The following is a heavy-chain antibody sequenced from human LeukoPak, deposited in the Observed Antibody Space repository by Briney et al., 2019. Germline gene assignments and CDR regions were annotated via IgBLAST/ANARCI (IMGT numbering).Heavy chain of an antibody. CDR1: GFTFSEYA. Sequence: GGSLRLSCTASGFTFSEYAMHWVRQAPGKGLEWVAVISYDGRQKYYGDSVKGRFTISRDNPKNTLYLQMNSLRDDDTAVYYCTRVFLERLTSGYFDNWGQGTLVTVSP. J-gene: IGHJ4*02. CDR3: TRVFLERLTSGYFDN. CDR2: ISYDGRQK. D-gene: IGHD3-3*01. V-gene: IGHV3-30-3*01.